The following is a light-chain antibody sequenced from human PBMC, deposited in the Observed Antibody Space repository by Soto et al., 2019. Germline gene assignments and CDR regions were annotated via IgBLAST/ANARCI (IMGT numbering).Light chain of an antibody. CDR3: QQTYNTALT. J-gene: IGKJ4*01. Sequence: DIQMTQSPSSLSASVGDRVTITCRASQSINIYLNWYQQKPGKAPKLLIYAASNLQSGVSSRFSGRVSGTDFTLTISSLQPEDFAAYYCQQTYNTALTFGGGTKVEIK. CDR2: AAS. V-gene: IGKV1-39*01. CDR1: QSINIY.